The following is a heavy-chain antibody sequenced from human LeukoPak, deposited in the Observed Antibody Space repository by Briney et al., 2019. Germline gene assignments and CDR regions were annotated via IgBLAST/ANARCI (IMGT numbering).Heavy chain of an antibody. CDR1: GFTFSNYE. CDR2: ISSSGSDI. J-gene: IGHJ4*02. D-gene: IGHD4-23*01. V-gene: IGHV3-48*03. Sequence: GGSLRLSCAPYGFTFSNYEMHWVRQAPGKGLEWVSYISSSGSDIYYADSVKGRFTISRDNAKNSLYLHMNSLRAEDTAVYYCARDYGGSSPFDYWGQGTLVTVSS. CDR3: ARDYGGSSPFDY.